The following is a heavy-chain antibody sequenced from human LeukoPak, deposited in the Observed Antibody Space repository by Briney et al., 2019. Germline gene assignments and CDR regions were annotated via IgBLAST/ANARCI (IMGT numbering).Heavy chain of an antibody. CDR3: ARHGLRYFDWVPYYFDY. J-gene: IGHJ4*02. V-gene: IGHV4-4*02. D-gene: IGHD3-9*01. CDR1: GDSISSSNW. Sequence: SETLSLTCAVSGDSISSSNWWNWVRQPPGKGLEWVGEIYHSGSTNYNPSLKSRVTISVDTSKNQFSLKLSSVTAADTAVYYCARHGLRYFDWVPYYFDYWGQGTLVTASS. CDR2: IYHSGST.